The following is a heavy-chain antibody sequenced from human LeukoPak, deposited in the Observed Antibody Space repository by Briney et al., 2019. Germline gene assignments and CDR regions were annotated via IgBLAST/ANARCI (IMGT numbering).Heavy chain of an antibody. Sequence: PGGSLRLSCAASGFTFSSYAMSWVRQAPGKGLDWVSAISGSGGSTYYADSVKGRFTISRDNSKNTLYLQMNNLRAEDTAIYYCAKDHPPRITVGDTLGYFDHWGQGTLVTVSS. CDR3: AKDHPPRITVGDTLGYFDH. CDR1: GFTFSSYA. V-gene: IGHV3-23*01. CDR2: ISGSGGST. J-gene: IGHJ4*02. D-gene: IGHD6-19*01.